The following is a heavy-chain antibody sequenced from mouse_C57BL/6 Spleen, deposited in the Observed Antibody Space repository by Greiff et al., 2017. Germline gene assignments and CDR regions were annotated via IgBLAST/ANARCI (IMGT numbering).Heavy chain of an antibody. Sequence: EVQLQQSGPELVKPGASVKISCKASGYTFTDYYMNWVKQSHGKSLEWIGDINPNNGGTSYNQKCKGKATLAVDKSSSTAYMELRSLTSEDSAVYCCARCEPGSYGFAYWGQGTLVTVSA. V-gene: IGHV1-26*01. CDR2: INPNNGGT. D-gene: IGHD1-1*01. J-gene: IGHJ3*01. CDR1: GYTFTDYY. CDR3: ARCEPGSYGFAY.